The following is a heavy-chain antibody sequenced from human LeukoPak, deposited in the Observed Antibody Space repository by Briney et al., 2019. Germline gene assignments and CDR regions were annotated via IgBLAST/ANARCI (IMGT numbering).Heavy chain of an antibody. CDR2: ISAYNGNT. CDR3: ARRSYYDFWSAYDY. V-gene: IGHV1-18*01. Sequence: ASVKVSCKASGYTFTSYGISWVRQAPGQGLEGRGWISAYNGNTNYAQKLQGRVTMTTDTSTSTAYMELRSLRSDDTAVYYCARRSYYDFWSAYDYWGQGTLVTVSS. J-gene: IGHJ4*02. D-gene: IGHD3-3*01. CDR1: GYTFTSYG.